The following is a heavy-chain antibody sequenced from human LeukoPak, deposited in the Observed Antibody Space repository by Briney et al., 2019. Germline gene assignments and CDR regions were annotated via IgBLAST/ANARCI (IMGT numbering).Heavy chain of an antibody. CDR3: ARQGRGYGGNSDY. V-gene: IGHV4-59*08. CDR1: GGSISSYY. J-gene: IGHJ4*02. Sequence: IPSETLSLTCTVSGGSISSYYRTWIRQPPGKGLEWIGYIYYSGSTNYNPSLKSRVTISVDTTKNQFSLKLSSVTAAYTAVYYCARQGRGYGGNSDYWGQGTLVTVSS. CDR2: IYYSGST. D-gene: IGHD4-23*01.